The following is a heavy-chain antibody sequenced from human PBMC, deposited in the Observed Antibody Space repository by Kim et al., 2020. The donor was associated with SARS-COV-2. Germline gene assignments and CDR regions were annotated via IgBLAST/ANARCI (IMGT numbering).Heavy chain of an antibody. CDR1: GFTFSSYA. CDR2: ISVSGGVT. D-gene: IGHD6-19*01. Sequence: GGSLRLSCAASGFTFSSYAMRWVRQAPGKGLECISTISVSGGVTYYSASVKGRFTISRDNSKNTPYLQMNTLRAEDTAVYYCARRMAVPDYSYAMDVWGQGTTVTVSS. J-gene: IGHJ6*02. V-gene: IGHV3-23*01. CDR3: ARRMAVPDYSYAMDV.